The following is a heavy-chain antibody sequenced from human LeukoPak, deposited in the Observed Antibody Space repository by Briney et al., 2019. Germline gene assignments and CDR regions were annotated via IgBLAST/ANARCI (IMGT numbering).Heavy chain of an antibody. CDR2: INHSGST. D-gene: IGHD3-10*01. CDR1: GGSFSGYY. CDR3: ASGPFRFNYYGSGSSLNWFDP. V-gene: IGHV4-34*01. Sequence: SETLSLTCAVYGGSFSGYYWSWIRQPPGKGLEWIGEINHSGSTNYNPSLKSRVTISVDTSKNQFSLKLSSVTAADTAVYYCASGPFRFNYYGSGSSLNWFDPWGQGTLVTVSS. J-gene: IGHJ5*02.